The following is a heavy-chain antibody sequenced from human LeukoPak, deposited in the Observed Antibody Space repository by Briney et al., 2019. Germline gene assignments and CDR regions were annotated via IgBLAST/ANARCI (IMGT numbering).Heavy chain of an antibody. CDR2: IYYSVST. CDR1: GGSISSSSYS. J-gene: IGHJ3*02. D-gene: IGHD1-26*01. CDR3: ARQPVGPGVGAFDI. Sequence: SETLSLTCTVSGGSISSSSYSWGWIRQPPGQGLEWIASIYYSVSTYYNPSLKSRVTISVDTSKNQLSLKLSSVTAADTAVYYCARQPVGPGVGAFDIWGQGTMVTVSS. V-gene: IGHV4-39*01.